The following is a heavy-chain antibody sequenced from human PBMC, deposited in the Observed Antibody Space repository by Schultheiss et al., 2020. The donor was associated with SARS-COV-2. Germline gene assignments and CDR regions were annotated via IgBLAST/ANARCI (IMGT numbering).Heavy chain of an antibody. CDR2: ISYDGSNK. V-gene: IGHV3-30*12. J-gene: IGHJ6*02. Sequence: GGSLRLSCAASGFTFSSYGMHWVRQAPGKGLEWVAVISYDGSNKYYADSVKGRFTISRDNSKNTLYLQMNSLRAEDTAVYYCARDLTVRDPEPPSYYYYGMDVWGQGTTVTVSS. CDR3: ARDLTVRDPEPPSYYYYGMDV. D-gene: IGHD3-10*01. CDR1: GFTFSSYG.